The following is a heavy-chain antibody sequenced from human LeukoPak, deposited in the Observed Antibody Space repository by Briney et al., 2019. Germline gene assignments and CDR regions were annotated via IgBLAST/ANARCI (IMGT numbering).Heavy chain of an antibody. CDR2: ISSYNGNT. CDR1: GYTFTSYG. D-gene: IGHD1-26*01. CDR3: AFSSYYLQGNYYYMDV. J-gene: IGHJ6*03. V-gene: IGHV1-18*01. Sequence: ASVKVSCKASGYTFTSYGISWVRQAPGQGLEWMGWISSYNGNTSYAQKFQDRVTMTTDTSTSTVYMELRSLRSDDTAVYYCAFSSYYLQGNYYYMDVWGKGTTVTVSS.